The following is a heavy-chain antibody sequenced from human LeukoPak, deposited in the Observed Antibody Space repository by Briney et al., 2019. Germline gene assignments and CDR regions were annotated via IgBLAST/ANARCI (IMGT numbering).Heavy chain of an antibody. D-gene: IGHD6-19*01. V-gene: IGHV3-23*01. Sequence: GGSLRLSCAASGFTFSSYAMSWVRQAPGKGLEWVSAISGSGGDTSYADSVKGRFTISRDNSKNTLYLQMNSLRAEDTAVYYCAKAYSSGWYYFDSWGQGTLVTVFS. J-gene: IGHJ4*02. CDR3: AKAYSSGWYYFDS. CDR2: ISGSGGDT. CDR1: GFTFSSYA.